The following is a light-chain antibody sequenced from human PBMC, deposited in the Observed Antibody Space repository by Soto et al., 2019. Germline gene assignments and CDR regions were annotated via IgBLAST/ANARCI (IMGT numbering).Light chain of an antibody. J-gene: IGKJ1*01. V-gene: IGKV3-20*01. CDR2: GAS. CDR3: QQYGSSPWT. Sequence: EIVLTQSPGALSVSPGERATLSCRASQSVTRNYLAWYQQKPGQSPRLLMYGASTRATGIADRFSGSGSGTDFTLTISRLEPEDFAVYYCQQYGSSPWTFAQGTKV. CDR1: QSVTRNY.